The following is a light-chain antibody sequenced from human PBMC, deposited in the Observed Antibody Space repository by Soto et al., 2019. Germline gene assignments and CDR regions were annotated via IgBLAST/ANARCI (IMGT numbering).Light chain of an antibody. CDR1: QSVSSSY. CDR2: DAA. V-gene: IGKV3D-20*01. Sequence: EIVLTQSPATLSLSPGERATLSCGARQSVSSSYLAWYQQKPGLAPRLLIYDAASRATGIPDRFSGSGSGTNFTLTISSLDPEDFAVYYCQQYGSSPPITFGQGTRLEIK. J-gene: IGKJ5*01. CDR3: QQYGSSPPIT.